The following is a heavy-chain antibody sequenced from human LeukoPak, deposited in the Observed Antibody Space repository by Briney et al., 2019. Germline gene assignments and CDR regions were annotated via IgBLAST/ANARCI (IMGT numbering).Heavy chain of an antibody. CDR3: ARLGSGWLFDY. V-gene: IGHV3-33*01. Sequence: GGSLRLSCAASGFTFSSYGMRWVRQAPGKGLEWVAVTWYDGSNKYYADSVKGRFTISKDNSKNTVDLQMNSLRAEDTAMYYCARLGSGWLFDYWGQGTLVTVSS. J-gene: IGHJ4*02. D-gene: IGHD6-19*01. CDR2: TWYDGSNK. CDR1: GFTFSSYG.